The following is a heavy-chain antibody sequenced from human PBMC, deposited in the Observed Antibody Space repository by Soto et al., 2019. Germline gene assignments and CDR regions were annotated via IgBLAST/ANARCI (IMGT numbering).Heavy chain of an antibody. J-gene: IGHJ6*02. CDR1: GYTFTSYY. V-gene: IGHV1-46*01. CDR2: INPSGGST. D-gene: IGHD2-21*02. CDR3: AREDNIVVVTAYYYYGMDV. Sequence: GASVKVSFKASGYTFTSYYMHWVRQAPGQGLEWMGIINPSGGSTSYAQKFQGRVTMTRDTSTSTVYMELSSLRSEDTAVYYCAREDNIVVVTAYYYYGMDVWGQGTTVTVSS.